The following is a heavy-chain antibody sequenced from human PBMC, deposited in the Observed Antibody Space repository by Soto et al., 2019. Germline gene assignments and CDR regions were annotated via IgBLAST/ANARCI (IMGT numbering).Heavy chain of an antibody. CDR1: GGSISSYY. Sequence: SETLSLTCTVSGGSISSYYWSWIRQPPGKGLEWIGYIYYSGSTNYNPSLKSRVTISVDTSKNQFSLKLSSVTAADTAVYYCARVPGTYYDILTGYLPTDAFDIWGQGTMVPSPQ. D-gene: IGHD3-9*01. CDR2: IYYSGST. V-gene: IGHV4-59*01. CDR3: ARVPGTYYDILTGYLPTDAFDI. J-gene: IGHJ3*02.